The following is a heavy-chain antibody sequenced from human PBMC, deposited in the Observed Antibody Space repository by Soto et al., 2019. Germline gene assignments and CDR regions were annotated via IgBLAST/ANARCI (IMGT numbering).Heavy chain of an antibody. J-gene: IGHJ3*02. CDR1: GYSFTSYW. D-gene: IGHD2-15*01. V-gene: IGHV5-51*01. CDR2: IYPGDSDT. Sequence: PGESLKISCKGSGYSFTSYWIGWVRQMPGKGLEWMGIIYPGDSDTRYSPSFQGQVTISADKSISTAYLQWSSLKASDTAMYYCARPGYCSGDSCPLGGAFDIWGQGTMVTVSS. CDR3: ARPGYCSGDSCPLGGAFDI.